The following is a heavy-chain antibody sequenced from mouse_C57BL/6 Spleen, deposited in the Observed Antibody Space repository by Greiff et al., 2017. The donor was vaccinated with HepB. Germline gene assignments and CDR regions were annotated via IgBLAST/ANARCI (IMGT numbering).Heavy chain of an antibody. Sequence: VQLQQSGAELVMPGASVKLSCKASGYTFTSYWMHWVKQRPGQGLEWIGEIDPSDSYTNYNQKFKGKSTLTVDKSSSTAYIKLSSLTSEDSAVYYCARDWEGGYFDVWGTGTTVTVSS. CDR3: ARDWEGGYFDV. CDR2: IDPSDSYT. J-gene: IGHJ1*03. CDR1: GYTFTSYW. D-gene: IGHD4-1*01. V-gene: IGHV1-69*01.